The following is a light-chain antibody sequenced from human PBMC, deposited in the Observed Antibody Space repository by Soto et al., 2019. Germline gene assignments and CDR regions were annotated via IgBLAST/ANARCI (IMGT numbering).Light chain of an antibody. J-gene: IGKJ4*02. Sequence: EIVMTQSPATLSVSPGERATLSCRASQSVGNNLAWYQQQPGQAPRLLIHGASTRPTGVPGRFSGSGSGTEFTLTIASLQSEDFAVYYCQQYHDWPPLTFGGGTKVEI. V-gene: IGKV3-15*01. CDR1: QSVGNN. CDR2: GAS. CDR3: QQYHDWPPLT.